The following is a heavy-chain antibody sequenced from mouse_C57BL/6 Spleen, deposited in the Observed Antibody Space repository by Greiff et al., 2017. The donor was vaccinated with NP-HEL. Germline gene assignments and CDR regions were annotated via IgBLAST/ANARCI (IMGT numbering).Heavy chain of an antibody. CDR1: GYTFTDYY. D-gene: IGHD2-4*01. Sequence: VQLVESGAELVRPGASVKLSCKASGYTFTDYYINWVKQRPGQGLEWIARIYPGSGNTYYNEKFKGKATLTAEKSSSTAYMQLSSLTSEDSAVYFCARGGLRHWYFDVWGTGTTVTVSS. CDR2: IYPGSGNT. V-gene: IGHV1-76*01. CDR3: ARGGLRHWYFDV. J-gene: IGHJ1*03.